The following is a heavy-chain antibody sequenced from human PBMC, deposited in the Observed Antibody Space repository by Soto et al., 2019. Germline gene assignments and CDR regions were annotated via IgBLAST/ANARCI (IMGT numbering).Heavy chain of an antibody. V-gene: IGHV1-69*01. CDR2: IIPIFGTA. Sequence: QVQLVQSGAEVKKPGSWVKVSCKASGGTFSSYAISWVRQAPGQGLEWMGGIIPIFGTANYAQKFQGRGTITADESKSTDYMELGSLRAEHTVVYYWAGGAITMLVVAPLFFGLLGRGTLVTGSS. CDR3: AGGAITMLVVAPLFFGL. D-gene: IGHD3-22*01. J-gene: IGHJ2*01. CDR1: GGTFSSYA.